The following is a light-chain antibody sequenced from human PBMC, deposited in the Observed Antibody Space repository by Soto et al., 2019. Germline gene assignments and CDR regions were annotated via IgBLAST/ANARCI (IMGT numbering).Light chain of an antibody. CDR2: DTS. CDR1: QGVSSY. Sequence: EIVLTQSPVTLSLSPGERATLSCRASQGVSSYLAWYQQKPGQAPRLLIYDTSCRATGIPARFSGSGSGTDFTLTISSLEPEDFAVYYCQQRSDWPLTFGGGTKVEIK. CDR3: QQRSDWPLT. J-gene: IGKJ4*01. V-gene: IGKV3-11*01.